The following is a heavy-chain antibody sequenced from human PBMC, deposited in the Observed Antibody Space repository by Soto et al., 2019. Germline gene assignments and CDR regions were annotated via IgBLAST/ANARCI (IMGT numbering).Heavy chain of an antibody. CDR3: ARDVRGSYFDY. CDR2: IYYSGST. CDR1: GCSISSGDYY. Sequence: PSETLSLTCTVSGCSISSGDYYWSWFRQPPGKGLEWIAYIYYSGSTYYNPSLKSRVTISVDTSKNQFSLKLSSVTAADTAVYYCARDVRGSYFDYWGQGTLVTVSS. D-gene: IGHD3-16*01. J-gene: IGHJ4*02. V-gene: IGHV4-30-4*01.